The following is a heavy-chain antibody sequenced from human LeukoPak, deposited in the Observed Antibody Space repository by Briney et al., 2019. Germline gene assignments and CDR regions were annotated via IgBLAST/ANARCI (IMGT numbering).Heavy chain of an antibody. J-gene: IGHJ4*02. CDR1: GGSISSYY. CDR2: ISYSGST. CDR3: ARGLRY. Sequence: PSETLSLTCTVSGGSISSYYWSWIRQPPGKGLEWIGYISYSGSTNFNPSLKSRVTISVDTSKNQFSLKLSSVTAADTAVYYCARGLRYWGQGTLVTVSS. V-gene: IGHV4-59*01.